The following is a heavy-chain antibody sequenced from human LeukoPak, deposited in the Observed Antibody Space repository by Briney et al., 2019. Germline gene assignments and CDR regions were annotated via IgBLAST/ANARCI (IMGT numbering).Heavy chain of an antibody. CDR3: ARKPLIAYCGGDCYPARNAFDI. V-gene: IGHV4-34*01. Sequence: SETLSLTCAVYGGSFSGYYWSWIRQPPGKGLEWIGEINHSRSTNYNPSLKSRVTISVDTSKNQFSLKLSSVTAADTAVYYCARKPLIAYCGGDCYPARNAFDIWGQGTMVTVSS. CDR2: INHSRST. J-gene: IGHJ3*02. D-gene: IGHD2-21*02. CDR1: GGSFSGYY.